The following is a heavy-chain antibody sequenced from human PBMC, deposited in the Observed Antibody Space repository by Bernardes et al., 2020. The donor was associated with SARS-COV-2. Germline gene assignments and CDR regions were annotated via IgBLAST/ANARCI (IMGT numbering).Heavy chain of an antibody. CDR3: ARAYYYYGSGSAIDY. CDR2: INHSGST. J-gene: IGHJ4*02. CDR1: GGSFSGYY. V-gene: IGHV4-34*01. Sequence: SETLSLTCAVSGGSFSGYYWSWIRQPPGKGLEWIGEINHSGSTNYNPSRKSRVTISVDTSKNQFSLKLSSVTAADTAVYYCARAYYYYGSGSAIDYWGQGTLVTVSS. D-gene: IGHD3-10*01.